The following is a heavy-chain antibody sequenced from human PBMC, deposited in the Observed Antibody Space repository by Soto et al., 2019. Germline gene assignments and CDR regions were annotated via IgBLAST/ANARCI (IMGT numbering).Heavy chain of an antibody. V-gene: IGHV3-23*01. Sequence: GGSLRLSCAASGFTFRNYAMTWFRQAAGKGLEWVSTIGATGADTYYSDSVKGRFTISRDNSKNTVYLQMNSLRAEDTALYYCARYIVEAPSSLRWFDPWGQGTLVTVS. D-gene: IGHD2-2*01. J-gene: IGHJ5*02. CDR2: IGATGADT. CDR3: ARYIVEAPSSLRWFDP. CDR1: GFTFRNYA.